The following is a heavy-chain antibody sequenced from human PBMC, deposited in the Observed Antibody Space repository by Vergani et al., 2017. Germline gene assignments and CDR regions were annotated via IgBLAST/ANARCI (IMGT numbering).Heavy chain of an antibody. CDR2: ISSSSSYI. CDR1: GFTFSSYS. Sequence: EVQLLESGGGLVQPGGSLRLSCAASGFTFSSYSMNWVRQAPGKGLEWVSSISSSSSYIYYADSVKGRFTISRDNAKNSLYLQMNSLRAEDTAVYYCARGGEPLDYWGQGTLVTVSS. D-gene: IGHD1-14*01. CDR3: ARGGEPLDY. J-gene: IGHJ4*02. V-gene: IGHV3-21*01.